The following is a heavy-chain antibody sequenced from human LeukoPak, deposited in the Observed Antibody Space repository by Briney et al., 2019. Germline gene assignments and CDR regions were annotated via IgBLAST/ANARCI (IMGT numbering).Heavy chain of an antibody. CDR2: IYYSGST. J-gene: IGHJ3*02. CDR1: GGSISSYY. V-gene: IGHV4-59*01. CDR3: ARDRVNDILTGYHDAFDI. D-gene: IGHD3-9*01. Sequence: SETLSLTCTVSGGSISSYYWSWIRQPPGKGPEWIGYIYYSGSTNYNPSLKSRVTISVDTSKNQFSLKLSSVTAADTAVYYCARDRVNDILTGYHDAFDIWGQGTMVTVSS.